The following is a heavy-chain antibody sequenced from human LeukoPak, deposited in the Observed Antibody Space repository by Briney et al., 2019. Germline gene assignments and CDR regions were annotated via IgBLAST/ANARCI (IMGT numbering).Heavy chain of an antibody. CDR3: VKDAGTA. Sequence: TRGSLRLSCAASGFTFSNNWMSWVRQAPGKGLECVANIKKDGSEKYYINSVKGRFTISRDNAKNSLYLQMNSLRAEDTALYYCVKDAGTAWGQGTLVTVSS. CDR2: IKKDGSEK. D-gene: IGHD2-8*02. V-gene: IGHV3-7*01. CDR1: GFTFSNNW. J-gene: IGHJ5*02.